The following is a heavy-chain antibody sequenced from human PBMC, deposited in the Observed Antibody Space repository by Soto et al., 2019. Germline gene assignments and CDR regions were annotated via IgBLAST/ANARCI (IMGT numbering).Heavy chain of an antibody. D-gene: IGHD2-15*01. CDR3: ARYCSGGSCYGTDAFDI. J-gene: IGHJ3*02. Sequence: SGGSLRLSCAASGFTFSSYWMSWVRQAPGKGLEWVANIKQDGSEKYYVDSVKGRFTISRDNAKNSLYLQMNSLRAEDTAVYYCARYCSGGSCYGTDAFDIWGQGTMVTVSS. CDR2: IKQDGSEK. V-gene: IGHV3-7*01. CDR1: GFTFSSYW.